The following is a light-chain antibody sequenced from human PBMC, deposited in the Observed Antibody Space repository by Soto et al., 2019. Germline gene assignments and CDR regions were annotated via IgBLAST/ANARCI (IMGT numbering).Light chain of an antibody. J-gene: IGKJ1*01. V-gene: IGKV3-15*01. CDR3: QPYHNWPPWT. CDR1: QSVSSN. Sequence: EIVMTQSPATLSVSPGERATLSCRASQSVSSNLAWYQQKPGQAPRLLIYGASTRATGIPARFSGSGSGTEFTLTISGLQSEDFAVYYCQPYHNWPPWTFGQGTKVEVK. CDR2: GAS.